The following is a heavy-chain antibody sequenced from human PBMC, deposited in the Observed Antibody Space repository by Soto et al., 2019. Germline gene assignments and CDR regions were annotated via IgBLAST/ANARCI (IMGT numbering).Heavy chain of an antibody. V-gene: IGHV4-39*01. CDR1: GGSISSDSYY. Sequence: PSETLSLTCTVSGGSISSDSYYWAWIRQPPGKGLEWIGGIYYSGASSYSPSLTRRVTISVDTSRSHLSLKLTSVTAADTAVYYCAGQSYESRGYYSAYWGQGTLVTVSS. J-gene: IGHJ4*02. CDR3: AGQSYESRGYYSAY. CDR2: IYYSGAS. D-gene: IGHD3-22*01.